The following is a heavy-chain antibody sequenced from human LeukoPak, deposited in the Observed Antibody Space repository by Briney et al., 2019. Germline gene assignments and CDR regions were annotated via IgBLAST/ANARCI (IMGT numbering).Heavy chain of an antibody. CDR1: GCTFGSYA. CDR3: ARRPRDSSGYYLGAFHD. V-gene: IGHV3-23*01. J-gene: IGHJ3*01. D-gene: IGHD3-22*01. Sequence: GGSLRLSCEASGCTFGSYAMTWVRQAPGKGLDWVSVIGASGADTYYADSVKGRFTVSRDNAKNTLYLHMSSLRAEDTAVYFCARRPRDSSGYYLGAFHDWGQGTTVTVSS. CDR2: IGASGADT.